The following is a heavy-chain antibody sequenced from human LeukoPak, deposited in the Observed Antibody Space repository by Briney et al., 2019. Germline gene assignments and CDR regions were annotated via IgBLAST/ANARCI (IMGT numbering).Heavy chain of an antibody. CDR3: ARSGGDAIDYFDY. CDR2: ISSSSRYI. D-gene: IGHD2-21*01. Sequence: PGGSLRLSCAASGFTFSSYSMNWVRQAPGKGLEWVSSISSSSRYIYYADSVKGRFTISRDNAKNSLYLQMNSLRAEDTAVYYCARSGGDAIDYFDYWGQGSLVTVSS. V-gene: IGHV3-21*01. J-gene: IGHJ4*02. CDR1: GFTFSSYS.